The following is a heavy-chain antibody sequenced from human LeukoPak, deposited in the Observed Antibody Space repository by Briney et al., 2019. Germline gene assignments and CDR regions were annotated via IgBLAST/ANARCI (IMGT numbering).Heavy chain of an antibody. J-gene: IGHJ4*02. Sequence: SGTRSLTCAVSGASISSYNCWGWVRQSPGKVLEWIGEIYRSGITNYNPSLKSRVTISVDKSKNQFSLKLTSVTAADTAVYYCARGASTVTGYFDYWGQGTLVTVSS. CDR3: ARGASTVTGYFDY. V-gene: IGHV4-4*02. CDR2: IYRSGIT. D-gene: IGHD4-17*01. CDR1: GASISSYNC.